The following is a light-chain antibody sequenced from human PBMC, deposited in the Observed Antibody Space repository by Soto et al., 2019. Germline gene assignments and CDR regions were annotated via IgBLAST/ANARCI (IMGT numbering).Light chain of an antibody. J-gene: IGKJ1*01. V-gene: IGKV3-15*01. CDR3: QHYYYWPPWT. CDR1: QSVSRN. Sequence: EIAMTQSPATLSVSPGERVTLFCRASQSVSRNLAWHQRKPGQAPRLLIYGVSTRATGVPARFSGSGSGTEFTLTISSLQPEDFAVYYCQHYYYWPPWTFGQGTKVDIK. CDR2: GVS.